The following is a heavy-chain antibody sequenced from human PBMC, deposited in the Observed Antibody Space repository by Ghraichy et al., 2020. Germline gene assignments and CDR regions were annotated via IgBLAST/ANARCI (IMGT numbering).Heavy chain of an antibody. CDR3: AKDFDSGYDIRPNFDY. J-gene: IGHJ4*02. CDR1: GFTFSSYG. D-gene: IGHD5-12*01. Sequence: LSLTCAASGFTFSSYGMHWARQAPGKGLEWVEFIRYDGSNKYYADSVKGRFTISRDNSKNTLYLQMNSLRAEDTAVYYCAKDFDSGYDIRPNFDYLGQGTLVTVSS. V-gene: IGHV3-30*02. CDR2: IRYDGSNK.